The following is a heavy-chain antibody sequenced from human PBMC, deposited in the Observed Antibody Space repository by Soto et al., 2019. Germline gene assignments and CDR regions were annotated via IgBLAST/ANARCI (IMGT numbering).Heavy chain of an antibody. D-gene: IGHD5-18*01. CDR3: AKDDHTVGYSYGYPPGY. J-gene: IGHJ4*02. CDR2: ISYDGSNK. CDR1: GFAFSSYG. V-gene: IGHV3-30*18. Sequence: PGGSLRLSYAASGFAFSSYGMHWVRQAPGKGLEWVAVISYDGSNKYYADSVKGRFTISRDNSKNTLYLQMNSLRAEDTAVYYCAKDDHTVGYSYGYPPGYWGQGTLVTVSS.